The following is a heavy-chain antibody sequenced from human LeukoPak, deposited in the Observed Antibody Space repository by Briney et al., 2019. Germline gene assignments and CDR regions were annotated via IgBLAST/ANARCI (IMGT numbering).Heavy chain of an antibody. D-gene: IGHD6-19*01. J-gene: IGHJ4*02. CDR2: IRYDGSNK. Sequence: GGSLRLSCAASGFTFSTYGMLWVRQAPGQGPEWVALIRYDGSNKYYADSVKGRFTISRDNSKNTLYLQMNSLRVEDTAMYYCAKAGTQQLLLFVGVYWGQGALVTVSS. CDR3: AKAGTQQLLLFVGVY. CDR1: GFTFSTYG. V-gene: IGHV3-30*02.